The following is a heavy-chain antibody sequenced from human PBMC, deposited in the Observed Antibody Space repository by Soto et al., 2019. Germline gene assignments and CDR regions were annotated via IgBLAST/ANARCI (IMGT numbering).Heavy chain of an antibody. CDR3: ARDSRITIFGVVIFAYYGMDV. J-gene: IGHJ6*02. CDR2: INPNSGGT. CDR1: GYTFTGYY. V-gene: IGHV1-2*04. Sequence: ASVKVSFKASGYTFTGYYMHWVRQAPGQGLEWMGWINPNSGGTNYAQKFQGWVTMTRDTSISTAYMELSRLRSDDTAVYYCARDSRITIFGVVIFAYYGMDVWGQGTTVTVSS. D-gene: IGHD3-3*01.